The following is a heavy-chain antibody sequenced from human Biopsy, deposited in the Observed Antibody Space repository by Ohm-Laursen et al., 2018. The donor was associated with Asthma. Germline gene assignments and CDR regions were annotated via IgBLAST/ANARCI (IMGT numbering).Heavy chain of an antibody. D-gene: IGHD3-10*01. V-gene: IGHV1-69*13. CDR1: GDSFSNYA. J-gene: IGHJ5*02. CDR2: LIPVLGTP. Sequence: GASVKVSCKASGDSFSNYAISWVRQAPGQGLEWMGGLIPVLGTPDHAQMFEGRVTITADESTSTAYMELSRLRSEDTAVYYCARDRVSSPIRHGSGSYYLYNWFDPWGQGTLVTVSS. CDR3: ARDRVSSPIRHGSGSYYLYNWFDP.